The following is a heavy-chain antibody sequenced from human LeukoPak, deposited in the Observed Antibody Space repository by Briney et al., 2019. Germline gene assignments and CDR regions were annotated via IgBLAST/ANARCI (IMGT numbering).Heavy chain of an antibody. D-gene: IGHD1-1*01. CDR1: GFTFSDYD. Sequence: GGSLRLSCAASGFTFSDYDRHWFRQATGKGLKWVSAIGTAGDTYYTGSVKGRFTISRENAKNSLYLQMNSLRAGDTAVYYCARVAKERVGGVYYFDYWGQGTLVTVSS. V-gene: IGHV3-13*01. CDR3: ARVAKERVGGVYYFDY. J-gene: IGHJ4*02. CDR2: IGTAGDT.